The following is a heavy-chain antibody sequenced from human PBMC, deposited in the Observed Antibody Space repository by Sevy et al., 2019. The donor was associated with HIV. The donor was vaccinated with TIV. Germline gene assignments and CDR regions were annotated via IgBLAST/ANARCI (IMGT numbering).Heavy chain of an antibody. D-gene: IGHD6-13*01. J-gene: IGHJ5*02. Sequence: SETLSLTCTVSGGSINYYYWTWIRQPPGKGLEWIGYIYDSGRTNYNPSLKSRVTISVDTSKNQFSLKLSSVTAADTAVYYCAREGFTSSSFGWFDPWGQGTLVTVSS. CDR2: IYDSGRT. CDR3: AREGFTSSSFGWFDP. V-gene: IGHV4-59*13. CDR1: GGSINYYY.